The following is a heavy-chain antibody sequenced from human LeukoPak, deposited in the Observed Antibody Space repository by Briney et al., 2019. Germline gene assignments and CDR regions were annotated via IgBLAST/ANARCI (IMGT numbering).Heavy chain of an antibody. CDR1: GFTFGDYA. Sequence: PGGSLRLSCTASGFTFGDYAMSWFRQAPGKGREWVGFIRSKAYGGTTEYAASVKGRFTISRDDSKSIAYLQMNSLKTEDTAVYYCTRDLVVVVPAAHYYYYMDVWGKGTTVTVSS. V-gene: IGHV3-49*03. CDR2: IRSKAYGGTT. CDR3: TRDLVVVVPAAHYYYYMDV. J-gene: IGHJ6*03. D-gene: IGHD2-2*01.